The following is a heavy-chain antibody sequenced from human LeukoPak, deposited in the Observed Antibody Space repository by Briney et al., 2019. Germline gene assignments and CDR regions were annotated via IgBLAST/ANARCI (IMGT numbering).Heavy chain of an antibody. J-gene: IGHJ4*02. V-gene: IGHV4-59*01. Sequence: SETLSLTCTVSGGSISSYYWSWIRQPPGKGLEWIGYIYYSGSTNYNPSLKSRVTISVDTSKNQFSLKLSSVTAADTAVYYCARVPSYCSSTSCYKVFDYWGQGTLVTVSS. CDR1: GGSISSYY. CDR3: ARVPSYCSSTSCYKVFDY. D-gene: IGHD2-2*02. CDR2: IYYSGST.